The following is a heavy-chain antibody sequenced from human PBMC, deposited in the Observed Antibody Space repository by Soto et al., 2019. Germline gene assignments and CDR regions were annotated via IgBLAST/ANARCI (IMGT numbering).Heavy chain of an antibody. CDR1: GYSVSSSDYY. CDR3: APLSVSLSGPYGIHV. D-gene: IGHD2-15*01. CDR2: MLYSGLT. Sequence: SETLSLTCSVSGYSVSSSDYYWAWIRQPPGKGLEWIGSMLYSGLTYYNPSLKSRVTLSVDTSKNQFSVRLNSVTASDTAVYYCAPLSVSLSGPYGIHVWGQGKLVTVSS. J-gene: IGHJ4*02. V-gene: IGHV4-39*01.